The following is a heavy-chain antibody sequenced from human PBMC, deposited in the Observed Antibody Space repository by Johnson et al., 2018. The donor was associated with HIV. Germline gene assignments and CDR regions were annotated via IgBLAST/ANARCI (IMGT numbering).Heavy chain of an antibody. CDR2: INWNGGST. CDR3: ARDPIGGAFDI. CDR1: GFTVSNTF. Sequence: MQLVESGGGVVQPGGSLRLSCAASGFTVSNTFMDWVRQAPGKGLEWVSGINWNGGSTGYADSVKGRFTISRDNSGNTLYLQMDSLRVDDTAVYYCARDPIGGAFDIWGQGTMVIVSS. V-gene: IGHV3-66*01. J-gene: IGHJ3*02. D-gene: IGHD3-16*01.